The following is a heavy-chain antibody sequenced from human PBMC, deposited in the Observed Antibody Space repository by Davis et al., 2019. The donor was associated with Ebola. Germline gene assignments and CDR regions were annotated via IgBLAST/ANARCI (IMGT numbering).Heavy chain of an antibody. D-gene: IGHD5-12*01. Sequence: GESLKISCQASGYSFTDYWIAWVRQMPGKGLECMGIIYPGDSDTRYNPSFQGQITISADQSISTAYLQWNSLQASDTAMYYCARRRDGYELRYFDYWGQGNLVTVSS. J-gene: IGHJ4*02. CDR1: GYSFTDYW. V-gene: IGHV5-51*01. CDR2: IYPGDSDT. CDR3: ARRRDGYELRYFDY.